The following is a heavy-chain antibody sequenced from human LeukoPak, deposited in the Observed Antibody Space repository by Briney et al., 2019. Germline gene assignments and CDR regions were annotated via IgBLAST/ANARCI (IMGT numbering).Heavy chain of an antibody. CDR1: GYTFTGYY. J-gene: IGHJ5*02. D-gene: IGHD6-13*01. V-gene: IGHV1-2*02. CDR3: ARGAAAGSNWFDP. CDR2: INPNSGGT. Sequence: ASVXVSCXAXGYTFTGYYMHWVRQAPGQGLEWMGWINPNSGGTNYAQKFQGRVTMTRDTSISTAYMELSRLRSDDTAVYYCARGAAAGSNWFDPWGRGTLVXV.